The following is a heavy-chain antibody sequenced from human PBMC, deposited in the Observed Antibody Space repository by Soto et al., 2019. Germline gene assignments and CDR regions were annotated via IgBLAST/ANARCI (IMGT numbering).Heavy chain of an antibody. CDR1: GFTFSSYS. CDR3: ARIGRLRWGDY. V-gene: IGHV3-48*01. J-gene: IGHJ4*02. Sequence: EVQLVESGGGLVQPGGSLRLSCAASGFTFSSYSMNWVRQAPGKGLEWVSYISSSSSTIYYADSVKGRFTISRDNAKNSLYLQMNSVRAEDTAVYYCARIGRLRWGDYWGQGTLVTVSS. D-gene: IGHD4-17*01. CDR2: ISSSSSTI.